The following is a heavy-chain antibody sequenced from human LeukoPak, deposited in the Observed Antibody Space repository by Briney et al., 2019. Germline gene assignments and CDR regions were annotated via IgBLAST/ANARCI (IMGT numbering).Heavy chain of an antibody. V-gene: IGHV4-34*01. CDR2: INHSGST. CDR1: GGSFSGYY. D-gene: IGHD6-13*01. J-gene: IGHJ6*03. CDR3: ARGPQLVGYHYIDV. Sequence: SETLSLTCAVYGGSFSGYYWSWIRQPPGKGLEWIGEINHSGSTNYNPSLKSRVTISVDTSKNQFSLKLSSVTPEDTAVYYCARGPQLVGYHYIDVWGRGTTVTVSS.